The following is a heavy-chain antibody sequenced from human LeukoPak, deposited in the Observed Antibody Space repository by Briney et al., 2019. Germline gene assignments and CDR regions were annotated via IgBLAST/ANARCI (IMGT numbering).Heavy chain of an antibody. Sequence: SETLSLTCAVSTDSFSSHYWTWIRQPPGKGLEWIGYISYIGSTNYNPSRKSRVTISIDTSKNQFSLKLSSVTAADTAVYYCARDVVTVTKGFDIWGQGTMVSVSS. D-gene: IGHD4-17*01. CDR2: ISYIGST. CDR3: ARDVVTVTKGFDI. V-gene: IGHV4-59*11. CDR1: TDSFSSHY. J-gene: IGHJ3*02.